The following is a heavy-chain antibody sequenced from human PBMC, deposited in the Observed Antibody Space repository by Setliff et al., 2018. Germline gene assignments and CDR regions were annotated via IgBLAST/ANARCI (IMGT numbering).Heavy chain of an antibody. J-gene: IGHJ3*02. CDR3: AISTIFGVVSPTPDAFDI. V-gene: IGHV1-69*08. Sequence: SVKVSCKASGGTFSIYTISWVRQAPGQGLEWMGRIIPIFGTANYAQKFQGRVTITADKSTSAAYMELSSLRSEDTAVYYCAISTIFGVVSPTPDAFDIWGQGTMVTVSS. D-gene: IGHD3-3*01. CDR2: IIPIFGTA. CDR1: GGTFSIYT.